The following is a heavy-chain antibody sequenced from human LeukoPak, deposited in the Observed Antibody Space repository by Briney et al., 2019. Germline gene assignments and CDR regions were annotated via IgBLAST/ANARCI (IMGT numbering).Heavy chain of an antibody. J-gene: IGHJ5*02. CDR3: ARSSYSSTSCRYPNWFDP. CDR2: NYYSRST. CDR1: GGSISSYY. Sequence: PSETLSLTCTVSGGSISSYYWSWIRQPPGKGLEWIGYNYYSRSTNSNPSLKSRVTISVETSKDQFSLKLSSVTAADTAVYHCARSSYSSTSCRYPNWFDPGAQGTLVTVSS. V-gene: IGHV4-59*01. D-gene: IGHD2-2*01.